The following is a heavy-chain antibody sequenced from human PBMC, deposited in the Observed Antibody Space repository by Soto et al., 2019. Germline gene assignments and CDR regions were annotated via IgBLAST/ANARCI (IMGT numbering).Heavy chain of an antibody. CDR1: AVSLRNGCYY. CDR2: IYYSGST. CDR3: ARVPSP. J-gene: IGHJ4*02. V-gene: IGHV4-31*03. Sequence: PLETLSLTCTFSAVSLRNGCYYLSWIRQHPGKGLEWIGYIYYSGSTYYNPSLKSRVTISVDTSKNQFSLKLSSVTAEDTAVYYCARVPSPWGQGTLVTVSS.